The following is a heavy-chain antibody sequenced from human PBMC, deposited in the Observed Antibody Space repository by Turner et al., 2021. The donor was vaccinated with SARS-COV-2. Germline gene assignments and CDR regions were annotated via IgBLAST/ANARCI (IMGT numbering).Heavy chain of an antibody. V-gene: IGHV3-23*01. D-gene: IGHD6-13*01. CDR1: YCSYA. J-gene: IGHJ4*02. Sequence: YCSYAMSWVRQAPGKGLEWVSTISGSGGSTYYADSVKGRFTISRDNSKNTLDLQMNSRRAEDTAGYYCARLHTSSWYFDYWGQGTLVTVSS. CDR3: ARLHTSSWYFDY. CDR2: ISGSGGST.